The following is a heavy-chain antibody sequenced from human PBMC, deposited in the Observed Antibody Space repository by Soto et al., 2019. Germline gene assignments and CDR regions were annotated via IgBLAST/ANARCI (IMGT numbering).Heavy chain of an antibody. J-gene: IGHJ6*02. CDR1: GGSFSGYY. Sequence: QVQLQQWGAGLLKPSETLSLTCAVYGGSFSGYYWSWIRHPPGKGLEWIGEINHSGSTNYNPSLKSLVTISVDTSENQFSLKLSSVTAADTAVYYCAREGWPNYYYNDKDVWGQGTTVTVSS. V-gene: IGHV4-34*01. CDR3: AREGWPNYYYNDKDV. CDR2: INHSGST. D-gene: IGHD2-15*01.